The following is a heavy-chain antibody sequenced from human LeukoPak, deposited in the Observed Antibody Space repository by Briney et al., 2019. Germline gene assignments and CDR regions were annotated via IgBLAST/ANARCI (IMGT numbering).Heavy chain of an antibody. V-gene: IGHV4-39*01. D-gene: IGHD3-22*01. CDR3: ARAEGGIVVVIT. CDR2: IYYSGST. CDR1: GGSISSSSYY. Sequence: SETLSLTCTVSGGSISSSSYYWGWIRQPPGKGLEWIGSIYYSGSTYYNPSLKSRVTISVDTSKNQFSLKLSSVTAADTAVYYCARAEGGIVVVITWGQRTLVTVSS. J-gene: IGHJ5*02.